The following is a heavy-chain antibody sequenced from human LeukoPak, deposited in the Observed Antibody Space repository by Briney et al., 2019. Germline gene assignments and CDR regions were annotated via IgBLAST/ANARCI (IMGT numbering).Heavy chain of an antibody. Sequence: PGGSLRLSCAASGFTFSSSAMSWVRQVPGRGLEWVSGISASGGSTYYADSVRGRFTISRDNSKNTLYVQMNSLRDEDTAVYYCAKDPSVVVVPAHYYYYGMDVWGQGTTVTVSS. J-gene: IGHJ6*02. CDR1: GFTFSSSA. CDR3: AKDPSVVVVPAHYYYYGMDV. D-gene: IGHD2-2*01. V-gene: IGHV3-23*01. CDR2: ISASGGST.